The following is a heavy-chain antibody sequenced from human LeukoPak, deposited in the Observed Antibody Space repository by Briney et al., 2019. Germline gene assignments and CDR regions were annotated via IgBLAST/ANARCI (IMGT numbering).Heavy chain of an antibody. J-gene: IGHJ4*02. CDR3: AKSPDTWNYGFLDY. D-gene: IGHD1-7*01. CDR1: GFTFSRYG. Sequence: GGSLRLSCAASGFTFSRYGMHWVRQAPGKGLEWVALISYDRSHKYYADSVKGRFTISRDNSKNTLYLQMNSLRAEDTAVYYCAKSPDTWNYGFLDYWGQGTLVTVSS. CDR2: ISYDRSHK. V-gene: IGHV3-30*18.